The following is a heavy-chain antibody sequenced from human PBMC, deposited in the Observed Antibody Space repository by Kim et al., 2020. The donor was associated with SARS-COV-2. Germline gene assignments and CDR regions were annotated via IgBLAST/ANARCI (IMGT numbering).Heavy chain of an antibody. V-gene: IGHV5-10-1*01. CDR2: IDPSDSYT. CDR1: GYSFTSYW. D-gene: IGHD3-10*01. Sequence: GESLKISCKGSGYSFTSYWISWVRQMPGKCLEWMGRIDPSDSYTNYSPSFQGHVTISADKSISTAYLQWSSLKASDTAMYYCARHGSGSYTSIDYWGQGTLVTVSS. CDR3: ARHGSGSYTSIDY. J-gene: IGHJ4*02.